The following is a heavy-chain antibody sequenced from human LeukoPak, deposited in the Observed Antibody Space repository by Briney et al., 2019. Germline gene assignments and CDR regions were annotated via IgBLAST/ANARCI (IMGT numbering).Heavy chain of an antibody. Sequence: GSSVKVSCKASGGTFSSYAVSWVRQAPGHGLEWMGGIIPIFGTANYAQKFQGRVTITADESTSTAYMELVSLRSEDTAVYYCARADHSSSLFDWWGQGTLVTVSS. CDR1: GGTFSSYA. V-gene: IGHV1-69*01. CDR3: ARADHSSSLFDW. CDR2: IIPIFGTA. D-gene: IGHD6-6*01. J-gene: IGHJ4*01.